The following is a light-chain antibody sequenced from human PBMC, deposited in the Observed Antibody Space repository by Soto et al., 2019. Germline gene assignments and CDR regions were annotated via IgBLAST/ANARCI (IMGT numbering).Light chain of an antibody. J-gene: IGLJ2*01. Sequence: SYELTQPPSVSVSPGQTASITCSGDKLGDKYASWYQQKPGQSPVLVIYHDDERPSGIPERFSGSNSGNTATLTISGTQALDEADYYCQAWDSSGVVFGGGTKVTVL. CDR3: QAWDSSGVV. CDR1: KLGDKY. V-gene: IGLV3-1*01. CDR2: HDD.